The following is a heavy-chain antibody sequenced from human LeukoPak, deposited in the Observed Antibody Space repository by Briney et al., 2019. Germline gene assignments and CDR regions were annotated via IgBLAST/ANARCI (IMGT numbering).Heavy chain of an antibody. Sequence: GGSLTLSCAASGFTFSSYEMNWVRQAPAKGLEWVSSISSSSAYIYYADSVKGRFTISRDNAKNSLYLQMNSLRAEDTAVYYCARVGCISTSCYDLDYWGQGTLVTVSS. V-gene: IGHV3-21*01. CDR1: GFTFSSYE. CDR3: ARVGCISTSCYDLDY. J-gene: IGHJ4*02. CDR2: ISSSSAYI. D-gene: IGHD2-2*01.